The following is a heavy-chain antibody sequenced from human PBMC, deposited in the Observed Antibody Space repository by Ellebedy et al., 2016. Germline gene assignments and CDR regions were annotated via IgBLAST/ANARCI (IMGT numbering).Heavy chain of an antibody. D-gene: IGHD3-10*01. CDR3: ARDLLVRGVIDYYYGMDV. CDR1: GYTFTSYA. J-gene: IGHJ6*02. V-gene: IGHV1-3*01. Sequence: ASVKVSXXASGYTFTSYAMHWVRQAPGQRLEWMGWINAGNGNTKYSQKFQGRVTITRDTSASTAYMELSSLRSEDTAVYYCARDLLVRGVIDYYYGMDVWGQGTTVTVSS. CDR2: INAGNGNT.